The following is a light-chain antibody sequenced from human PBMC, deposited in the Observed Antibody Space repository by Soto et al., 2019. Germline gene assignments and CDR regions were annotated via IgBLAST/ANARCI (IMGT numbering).Light chain of an antibody. CDR3: QQYGSSPWT. J-gene: IGKJ1*01. CDR2: AAS. V-gene: IGKV3-20*01. CDR1: PSVSSSY. Sequence: EIVLTPSPGTLSLSPGERATLSCSASPSVSSSYLVWHQQKPGQAPRLLIYAASRRATGIPDRFSGSGSGTDFTLTISRLEPEDFAVYYCQQYGSSPWTFGQGTKVDIK.